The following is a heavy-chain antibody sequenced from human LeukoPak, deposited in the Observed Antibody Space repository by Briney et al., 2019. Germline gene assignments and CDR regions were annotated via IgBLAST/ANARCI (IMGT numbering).Heavy chain of an antibody. CDR2: IKEDGSAQ. D-gene: IGHD1-26*01. J-gene: IGHJ3*02. Sequence: GGSLRLSCAASGFTFSRSWMSWVRQAPGKGLEWVANIKEDGSAQYYLDPVKGRFIISRDNAKNSLYLQMNSLRAEDTAVYYCARGGLYGGATPGGAFDIWGQGTMVTVSS. CDR3: ARGGLYGGATPGGAFDI. CDR1: GFTFSRSW. V-gene: IGHV3-7*01.